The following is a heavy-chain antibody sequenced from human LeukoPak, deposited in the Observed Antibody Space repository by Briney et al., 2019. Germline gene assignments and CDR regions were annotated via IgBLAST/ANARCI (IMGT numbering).Heavy chain of an antibody. V-gene: IGHV4-34*01. D-gene: IGHD6-19*01. Sequence: SETLSLTCAVYGGSFSGYYWSWIRQPPGKGLEWIGEINHSGSTNYNPSLKSRATISVDTSKNQFSLKLSSVTAADTAVYYCAGGGSGLYYFDYWGREPWSPSPQ. J-gene: IGHJ4*02. CDR3: AGGGSGLYYFDY. CDR1: GGSFSGYY. CDR2: INHSGST.